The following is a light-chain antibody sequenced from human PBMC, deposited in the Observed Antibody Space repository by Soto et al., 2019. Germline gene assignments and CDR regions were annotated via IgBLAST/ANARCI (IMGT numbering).Light chain of an antibody. CDR3: YSYTTSSTRV. V-gene: IGLV2-14*01. CDR2: DVS. J-gene: IGLJ2*01. CDR1: SSDVGAYNY. Sequence: QPASVSGSPGQSITISCTGTSSDVGAYNYVSWYQQHPGKAPKLMIYDVSNRPSGVSNRFSGSKSGNTASLTISGLQAEDEADYYCYSYTTSSTRVFGGGTKLTVL.